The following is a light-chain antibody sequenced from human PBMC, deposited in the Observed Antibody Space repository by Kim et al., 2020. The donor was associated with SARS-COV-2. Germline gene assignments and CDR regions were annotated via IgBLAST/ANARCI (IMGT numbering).Light chain of an antibody. CDR3: SSYTSSSTLA. V-gene: IGLV2-14*03. J-gene: IGLJ2*01. CDR2: DVS. Sequence: QSALTQPASVSGSPGQSITISCTGTSSDVGGYNYVSWYQQHPGKAPKLMIYDVSNRPSGVSNRFSGSKSGNTASLIISGLQAEDEADYYCSSYTSSSTLAFGGGTQLTVL. CDR1: SSDVGGYNY.